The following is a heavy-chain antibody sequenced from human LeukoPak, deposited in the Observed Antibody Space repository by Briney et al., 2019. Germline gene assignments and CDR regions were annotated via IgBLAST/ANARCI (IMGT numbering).Heavy chain of an antibody. CDR1: GFTFSSYA. J-gene: IGHJ4*02. D-gene: IGHD6-19*01. Sequence: GGSLTLSCAASGFTFSSYAMSWVRQPPGKGLEWVSDISGSGGSTYYAASEKRRPITSRDNSKNTLYLQMNSLRAEDTAVYSCAKDHAEDSSGWYQGYWGQGTLVTVSS. CDR3: AKDHAEDSSGWYQGY. CDR2: ISGSGGST. V-gene: IGHV3-23*01.